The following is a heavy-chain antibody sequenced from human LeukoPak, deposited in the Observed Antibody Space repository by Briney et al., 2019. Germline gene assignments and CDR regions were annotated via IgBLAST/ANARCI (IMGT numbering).Heavy chain of an antibody. CDR1: GFSFRIHA. V-gene: IGHV3-30-3*01. Sequence: GGSLRLSCAASGFSFRIHAMHWVRQAPGKGLEWVAVISYEGSKTDYADSVKGRFTISRDNSKNTLYLQMNSLRAEDTAVYYCGRSAGDPHDVDVWGQGTMVIVSS. CDR2: ISYEGSKT. J-gene: IGHJ3*01. D-gene: IGHD4-17*01. CDR3: GRSAGDPHDVDV.